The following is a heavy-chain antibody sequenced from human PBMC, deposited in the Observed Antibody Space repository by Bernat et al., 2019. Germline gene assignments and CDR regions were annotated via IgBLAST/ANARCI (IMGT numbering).Heavy chain of an antibody. J-gene: IGHJ5*01. V-gene: IGHV3-23*01. Sequence: ELQLLESGGGLVQPGGSLRLSCAASGSTFSSYAMNWVRQDPGKGLEYVTGISGSGDSTSYADSVKGRLTVSKDNSKNTLYLQMNGLRAEDTGVYYGAKRAVIVDSWGQGTLVTVSS. CDR3: AKRAVIVDS. CDR2: ISGSGDST. CDR1: GSTFSSYA.